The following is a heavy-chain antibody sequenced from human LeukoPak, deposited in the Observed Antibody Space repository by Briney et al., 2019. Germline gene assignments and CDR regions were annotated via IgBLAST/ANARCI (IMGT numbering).Heavy chain of an antibody. CDR1: GGSISSGGYY. J-gene: IGHJ4*02. CDR2: IYYSGST. V-gene: IGHV4-31*03. CDR3: ARVSGSYPYYFDY. Sequence: SQTLSLTCTVSGGSISSGGYYWRWIRQHPGKGLEWIGYIYYSGSTYYNPSLKSRVTISVDTSKNQFSLKLSSVTAADTAVYYCARVSGSYPYYFDYWGQGTLVTVSS. D-gene: IGHD1-26*01.